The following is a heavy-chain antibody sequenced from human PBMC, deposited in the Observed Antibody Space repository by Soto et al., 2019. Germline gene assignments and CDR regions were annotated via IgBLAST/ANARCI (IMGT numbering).Heavy chain of an antibody. CDR2: ISFDGRHT. V-gene: IGHV3-30*03. Sequence: PGGSLRLSCAASGFTFNNYGMHWVRQAPGKGLEWVVVISFDGRHTYYADSAKGRFTISRDNAKNTLYLQMNSLRAEDTAVYYCALVYYYDSSGYFLLPDYWGQGTLVTVSS. CDR1: GFTFNNYG. D-gene: IGHD3-22*01. CDR3: ALVYYYDSSGYFLLPDY. J-gene: IGHJ4*02.